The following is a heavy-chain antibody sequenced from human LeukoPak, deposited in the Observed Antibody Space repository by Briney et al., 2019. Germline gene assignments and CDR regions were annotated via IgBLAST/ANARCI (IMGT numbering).Heavy chain of an antibody. CDR2: ISSSSSYI. V-gene: IGHV3-21*01. J-gene: IGHJ6*02. CDR3: ARYSSGAGTFYYGMDV. CDR1: GFTFSSYS. D-gene: IGHD6-19*01. Sequence: GGSLRLSCAASGFTFSSYSMNWVRQAPGKGLEWVSSISSSSSYIYYADSVKGRFTISRDNAKNSLYLQMNSLRAEDTAVYYCARYSSGAGTFYYGMDVWGQGTTVTVSS.